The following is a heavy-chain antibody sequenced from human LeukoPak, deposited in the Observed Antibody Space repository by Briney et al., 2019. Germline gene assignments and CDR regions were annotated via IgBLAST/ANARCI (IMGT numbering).Heavy chain of an antibody. D-gene: IGHD2-21*02. CDR2: FDPEDGET. Sequence: ASVKVSCKVSGYTLTELSMHWVRQAPGKGLEWMGGFDPEDGETIYAQKFQGRVTMTEDTSTDTAYMELSGLRSEDTAVYYCATAPPYCGGDCYSSFDYWGQGTLVTVSS. V-gene: IGHV1-24*01. J-gene: IGHJ4*02. CDR3: ATAPPYCGGDCYSSFDY. CDR1: GYTLTELS.